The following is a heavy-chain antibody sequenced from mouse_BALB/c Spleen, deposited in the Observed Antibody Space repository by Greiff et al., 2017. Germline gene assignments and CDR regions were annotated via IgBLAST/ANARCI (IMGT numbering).Heavy chain of an antibody. Sequence: EVQLVESGGGLVQPGGSRKLSCAASGFTFSSFGMHWVRQAPEKGLEWVAYISSGSSTIHYADTVKGRFTISRDNPKNTLFLQMTSLRSEDTAMYYCARSKLGYFDYWGQGTTLTVSS. CDR3: ARSKLGYFDY. CDR2: ISSGSSTI. D-gene: IGHD4-1*01. V-gene: IGHV5-17*02. CDR1: GFTFSSFG. J-gene: IGHJ2*01.